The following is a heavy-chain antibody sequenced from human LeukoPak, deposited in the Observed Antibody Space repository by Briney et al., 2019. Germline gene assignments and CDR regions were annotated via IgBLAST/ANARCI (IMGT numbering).Heavy chain of an antibody. CDR2: ISGSGGST. Sequence: GGSLRLSCAASGFTFSSYSMNWVRQAPGKGLEWVSAISGSGGSTYYADSVKGRFTISRDNSKNTLYLQMNSLRAEDTAVYYCAKEIYDILTGFNWFDPWGQGTLVTVSS. CDR3: AKEIYDILTGFNWFDP. J-gene: IGHJ5*02. CDR1: GFTFSSYS. D-gene: IGHD3-9*01. V-gene: IGHV3-23*01.